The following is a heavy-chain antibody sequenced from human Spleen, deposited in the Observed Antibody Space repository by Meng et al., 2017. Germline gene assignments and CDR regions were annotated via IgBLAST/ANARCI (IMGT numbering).Heavy chain of an antibody. CDR1: GYTLTNYA. D-gene: IGHD2-2*01. J-gene: IGHJ4*02. CDR2: IDTNTGNP. CDR3: TRDGYSDCSRTSCFDS. Sequence: QVQLVQSGSELRKPGASVKVSCKASGYTLTNYAINWLRQAPGQGLQWMGWIDTNTGNPTYVPGFTGRLVFSLDTSVSTAYLQLSGLKADDTAVYYCTRDGYSDCSRTSCFDSWGQGTLVTVSS. V-gene: IGHV7-4-1*02.